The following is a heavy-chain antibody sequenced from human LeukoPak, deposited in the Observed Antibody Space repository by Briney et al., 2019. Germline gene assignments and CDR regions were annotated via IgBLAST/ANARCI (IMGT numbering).Heavy chain of an antibody. CDR3: ASGWSFGLDY. CDR1: GFTFSSYE. J-gene: IGHJ4*02. Sequence: GGSLRLSCAASGFTFSSYEMNWVRQAPGKGLEWVSYITTTSSTIYYADSVKGRFTISRDNAKNSLYLQINSLRAEDTAVYYGASGWSFGLDYWGQGTLVTVSS. D-gene: IGHD1-26*01. CDR2: ITTTSSTI. V-gene: IGHV3-48*01.